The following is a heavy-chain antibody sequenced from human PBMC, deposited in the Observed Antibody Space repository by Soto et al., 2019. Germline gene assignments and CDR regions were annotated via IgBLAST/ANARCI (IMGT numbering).Heavy chain of an antibody. CDR2: IIPIFGTA. V-gene: IGHV1-69*12. CDR1: GVTFSSYA. CDR3: ARVPMVRGAQDYYYSYGMDV. Sequence: QVQLVQSGAEVKKPGSSVKVSCKAPGVTFSSYAISWVRQAPGQGLEWMGGIIPIFGTANYAQKFQGRVTITADESTSTAYMELSSLRSEDTAVYYCARVPMVRGAQDYYYSYGMDVWGQGTTVTVSS. J-gene: IGHJ6*02. D-gene: IGHD3-10*01.